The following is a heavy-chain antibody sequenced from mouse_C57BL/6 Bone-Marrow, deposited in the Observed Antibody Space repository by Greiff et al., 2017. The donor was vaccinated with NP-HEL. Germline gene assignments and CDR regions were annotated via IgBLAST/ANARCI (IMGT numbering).Heavy chain of an antibody. CDR1: GFNIKDDY. J-gene: IGHJ4*01. CDR2: IDPENGDT. V-gene: IGHV14-4*01. D-gene: IGHD1-1*01. CDR3: TRGVVMDC. Sequence: EVQLQQSGAELVRPGASVKLSCTASGFNIKDDYMHWVKQRPEQGLEWIGWIDPENGDTEYASKFQGKATITADTSSNTAYLQLSSLTSEDTAVYYCTRGVVMDCWGRGTSVTVSS.